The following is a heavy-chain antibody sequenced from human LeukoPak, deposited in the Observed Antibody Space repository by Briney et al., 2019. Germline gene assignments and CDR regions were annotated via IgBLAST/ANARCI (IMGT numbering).Heavy chain of an antibody. V-gene: IGHV4-38-2*02. CDR2: IYHSGST. CDR1: GGSISSGYY. CDR3: ARIIPSDYYYYYMDV. Sequence: PSETLSLTCTVSGGSISSGYYWGWIRQPPGKGLEWIGSIYHSGSTYYNPSLKSRVTISVDTSKNQFSLKLSSVTAADTAVYYCARIIPSDYYYYYMDVWGKGTTVTVSS. J-gene: IGHJ6*03.